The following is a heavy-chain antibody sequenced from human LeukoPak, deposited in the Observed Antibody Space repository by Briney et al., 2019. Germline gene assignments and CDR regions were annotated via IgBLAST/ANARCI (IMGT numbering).Heavy chain of an antibody. D-gene: IGHD6-13*01. CDR1: RLTFDDYT. CDR3: ARTPYSSSWSPFDY. Sequence: PGGSLRLSCAASRLTFDDYTMLWLRQAPGKGLEGVSLISRSGAATKYADSVRGRFTVYRDNSKNTLYLQMNSLRAEDTAVYYCARTPYSSSWSPFDYWGQGTLVSVSS. J-gene: IGHJ4*02. CDR2: ISRSGAAT. V-gene: IGHV3-43*01.